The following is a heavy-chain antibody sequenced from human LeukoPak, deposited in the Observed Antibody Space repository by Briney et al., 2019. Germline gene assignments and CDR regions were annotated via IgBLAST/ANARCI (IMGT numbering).Heavy chain of an antibody. J-gene: IGHJ4*02. D-gene: IGHD3-10*01. CDR3: ARVSSGVFVL. Sequence: SQTLSLTCATSGDSVSSNSVTWNWIRQSPSRGLEWLGRTYYRSKWSNDYAISMKSRITISPDTSKNQFSLQLNSVTPEDTAVYYCARVSSGVFVLWGQGSLVTVSS. V-gene: IGHV6-1*01. CDR1: GDSVSSNSVT. CDR2: TYYRSKWSN.